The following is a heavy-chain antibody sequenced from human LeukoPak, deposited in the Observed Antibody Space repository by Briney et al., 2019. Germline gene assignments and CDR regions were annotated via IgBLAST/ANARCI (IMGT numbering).Heavy chain of an antibody. J-gene: IGHJ4*02. CDR1: GITFNKNT. Sequence: GGPLTLSCAASGITFNKNTDLGPPDARDKALECVADIWSDGSQNYYADSLKSRFTISRDNSKDTLYLQMNSLRVEDTAVYYCLKESRGGAIFYYWGQGTLVIVSS. D-gene: IGHD3-3*01. V-gene: IGHV3-33*06. CDR2: IWSDGSQN. CDR3: LKESRGGAIFYY.